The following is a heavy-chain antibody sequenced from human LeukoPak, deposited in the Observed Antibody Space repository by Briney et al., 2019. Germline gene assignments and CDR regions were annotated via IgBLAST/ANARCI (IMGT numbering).Heavy chain of an antibody. CDR2: MNPNSGNT. J-gene: IGHJ6*03. CDR1: GYTFTSYD. Sequence: GASVKVSCKASGYTFTSYDINWVRQATGQGLEWMGWMNPNSGNTGYAQKFQGRVTITRNTSITTAYMELSSLRSEDTAVYYCARAPAWSGYNSYYMAVWGKGTTVTVSS. D-gene: IGHD3-3*01. V-gene: IGHV1-8*03. CDR3: ARAPAWSGYNSYYMAV.